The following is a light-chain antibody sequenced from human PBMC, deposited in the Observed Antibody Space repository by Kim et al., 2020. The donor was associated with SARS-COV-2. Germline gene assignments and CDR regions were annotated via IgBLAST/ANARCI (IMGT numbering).Light chain of an antibody. V-gene: IGKV1-27*01. CDR1: QSISDY. Sequence: ASVGDRVTITCRASQSISDYLAWYQQKPGKVPKLLIYAASTLQSGVPSRFSGSGSGTDFTLTISSLQPEDFATYYCQKYNSAPRTFGQGTKVDIK. CDR2: AAS. J-gene: IGKJ1*01. CDR3: QKYNSAPRT.